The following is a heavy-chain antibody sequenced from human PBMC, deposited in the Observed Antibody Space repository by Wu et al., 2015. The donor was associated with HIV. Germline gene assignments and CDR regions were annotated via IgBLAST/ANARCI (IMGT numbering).Heavy chain of an antibody. CDR1: GFIFTDYY. D-gene: IGHD3-3*01. CDR3: ARDRSRLTTFWIADC. CDR2: IRANSGGT. V-gene: IGHV1-2*02. J-gene: IGHJ4*02. Sequence: QVQLVQSGAEVKKPGASVKVSCRASGFIFTDYYIHWMRQAAGQGPEWMGWIRANSGGTKYAQNFQGRVTMTRDTSFSSAYMELSSLRSDDTAVYFCARDRSRLTTFWIADCWGQG.